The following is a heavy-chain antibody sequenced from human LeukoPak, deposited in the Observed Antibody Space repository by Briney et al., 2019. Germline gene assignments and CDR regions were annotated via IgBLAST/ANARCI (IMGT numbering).Heavy chain of an antibody. CDR2: ISGSGGST. Sequence: PGGSLRLSCAASGFTVSSNYMSWVRQAPGKGLEWVSAISGSGGSTYYADSVKGRFTISRDNSKNTLYLQMNSLRAEDTAVYYCAKRVGANRKGYYFDYWGQGTLVTVSS. J-gene: IGHJ4*02. CDR3: AKRVGANRKGYYFDY. V-gene: IGHV3-23*01. CDR1: GFTVSSNY. D-gene: IGHD1-26*01.